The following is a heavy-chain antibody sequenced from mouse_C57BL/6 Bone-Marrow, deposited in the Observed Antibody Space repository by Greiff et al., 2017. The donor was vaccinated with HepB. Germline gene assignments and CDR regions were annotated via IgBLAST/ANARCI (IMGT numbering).Heavy chain of an antibody. J-gene: IGHJ2*01. D-gene: IGHD2-4*01. V-gene: IGHV3-6*01. Sequence: EVKVEESGPGLVKPSQSLSLTCSVTGYSITSGYYWNWIRQFPGNKLEWMGYISYDGSNNYNPSLKNRISITRDTSKNQFFLKLNSVTTEDTATYYCARGDYDYDGPYFDYWGQGTTLTVSS. CDR2: ISYDGSN. CDR3: ARGDYDYDGPYFDY. CDR1: GYSITSGYY.